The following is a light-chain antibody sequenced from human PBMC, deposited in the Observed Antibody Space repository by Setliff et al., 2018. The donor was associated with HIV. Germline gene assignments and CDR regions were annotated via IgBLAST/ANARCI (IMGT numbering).Light chain of an antibody. Sequence: QSVLAQPASVSGSPGKSITISCTGTSSDVGGYSYVSWYQQHPGKAPKLIIYVVRNRPSGVSNRFSGSKSGNTASLTISGLQAEDEAYYYCSSYAITNTLPFGTGTKVTVL. V-gene: IGLV2-14*01. CDR3: SSYAITNTLP. J-gene: IGLJ1*01. CDR2: VVR. CDR1: SSDVGGYSY.